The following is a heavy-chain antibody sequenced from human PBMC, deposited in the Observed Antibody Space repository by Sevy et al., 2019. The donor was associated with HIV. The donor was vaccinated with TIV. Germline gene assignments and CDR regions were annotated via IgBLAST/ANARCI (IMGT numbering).Heavy chain of an antibody. D-gene: IGHD6-13*01. CDR1: GFSLNSYW. J-gene: IGHJ4*02. CDR2: IKQDGSVK. V-gene: IGHV3-7*01. Sequence: GGSLRLSCAASGFSLNSYWMSWVRQAPGKGLGWVANIKQDGSVKYYVDSVKGRFTISSDNARNLQYLQMNSLGAEDTAIYYGVSAIAADGSFWGQGTLVTVSS. CDR3: VSAIAADGSF.